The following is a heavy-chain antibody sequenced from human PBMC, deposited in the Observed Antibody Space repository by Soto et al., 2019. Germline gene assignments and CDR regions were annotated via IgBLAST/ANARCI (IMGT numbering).Heavy chain of an antibody. D-gene: IGHD6-6*01. CDR1: GFSLSTDDVG. Sequence: SGPTLVNPTQTLTLTCTFSGFSLSTDDVGVGWIRQPPGKALDWLAVIYWDNDKRYSPSLKSRLTITKDTSKNQVLLTMTNMDPVDTATYFCARSKYSITSFDYWGQGALVTVSS. CDR2: IYWDNDK. J-gene: IGHJ4*02. V-gene: IGHV2-5*02. CDR3: ARSKYSITSFDY.